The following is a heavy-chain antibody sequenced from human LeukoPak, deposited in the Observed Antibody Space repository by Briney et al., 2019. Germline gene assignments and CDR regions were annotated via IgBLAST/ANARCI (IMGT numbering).Heavy chain of an antibody. J-gene: IGHJ4*02. Sequence: SQTLPLTCTVSGGSISSGDYYWSWIRQPPGKGLEWIGYIYYSGSTYYNPSLKSRVTISVDTSKNQFSLKLSSVTAADTAVYYCARANAPSIVLWFGESSYYFDYWGQGTLVTVSS. V-gene: IGHV4-30-4*01. CDR3: ARANAPSIVLWFGESSYYFDY. CDR1: GGSISSGDYY. CDR2: IYYSGST. D-gene: IGHD3-10*01.